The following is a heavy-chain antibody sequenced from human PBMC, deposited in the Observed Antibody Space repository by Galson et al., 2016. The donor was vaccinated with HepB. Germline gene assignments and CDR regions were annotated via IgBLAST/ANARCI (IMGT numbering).Heavy chain of an antibody. D-gene: IGHD1-26*01. V-gene: IGHV6-1*01. J-gene: IGHJ5*02. CDR3: ARGGLGPAGHWFAP. CDR2: TYYRSKCST. CDR1: GDSVSSNTAA. Sequence: CAISGDSVSSNTAAWNWVRQTPSRGLEWLGRTYYRSKCSTDYAVAVKSRISINRDTSKNQFSLQLTSVTPADTAVYYCARGGLGPAGHWFAPWGQGIPVTVSS.